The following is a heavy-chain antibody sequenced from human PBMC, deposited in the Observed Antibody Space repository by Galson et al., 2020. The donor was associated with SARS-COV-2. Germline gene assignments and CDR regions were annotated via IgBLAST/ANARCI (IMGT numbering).Heavy chain of an antibody. V-gene: IGHV3-53*01. CDR2: IYSDGST. D-gene: IGHD3-16*01. Sequence: GGSLRLSCAASGFTVSSNYMNWVRQAPGKGLEWVSVIYSDGSTSYANSVKGRFTISRDNSKNTVYLQMNSMRAEDTAVYYCARDLPLDGMDVWGQGTTVTVSS. J-gene: IGHJ6*02. CDR3: ARDLPLDGMDV. CDR1: GFTVSSNY.